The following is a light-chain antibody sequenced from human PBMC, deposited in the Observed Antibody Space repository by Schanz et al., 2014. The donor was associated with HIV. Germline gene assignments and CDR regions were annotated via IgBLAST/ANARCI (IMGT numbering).Light chain of an antibody. J-gene: IGLJ2*01. CDR3: QSYDSSLSAVV. CDR2: DCS. CDR1: SSDVGGYNY. V-gene: IGLV2-14*03. Sequence: QSALTQPASVSGSPGQSITISCTGTSSDVGGYNYVSWYQQHPGKAPKLLISDCSSRPSGVPHRFSGSKSGTSGSLAITGLQAEDEAHYYCQSYDSSLSAVVFGGGTKLTVL.